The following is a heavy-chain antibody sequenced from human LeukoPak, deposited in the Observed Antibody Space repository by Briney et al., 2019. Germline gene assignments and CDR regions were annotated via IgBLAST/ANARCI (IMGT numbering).Heavy chain of an antibody. V-gene: IGHV1-18*01. CDR3: ARRSYYYDSSDYIRNWFDP. J-gene: IGHJ5*02. CDR2: ISAYNGNT. Sequence: ASVKVSCKASGYTFTSYGISWVRQAPGQGLEWMGWISAYNGNTNYAQKLQGRVTMTTDTSTSTAYMELRSLRSDDTAVYYCARRSYYYDSSDYIRNWFDPWGQGTLVTVSS. D-gene: IGHD3-22*01. CDR1: GYTFTSYG.